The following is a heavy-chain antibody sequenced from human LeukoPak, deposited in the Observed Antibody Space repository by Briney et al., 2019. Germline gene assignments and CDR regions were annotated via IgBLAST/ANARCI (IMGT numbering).Heavy chain of an antibody. V-gene: IGHV4-31*03. D-gene: IGHD2-2*01. CDR1: GGSISSGGYY. CDR2: IYYSGST. J-gene: IGHJ5*02. CDR3: ARGTGEDIVVVPDNNWFDP. Sequence: SETLSLTCTVSGGSISSGGYYWSWIRQHPGKGLEWIGYIYYSGSTYYNPSLKSRVTISVDTSKNQFSLKLSSVTAADTAVYYCARGTGEDIVVVPDNNWFDPWGQGTLSPSPQ.